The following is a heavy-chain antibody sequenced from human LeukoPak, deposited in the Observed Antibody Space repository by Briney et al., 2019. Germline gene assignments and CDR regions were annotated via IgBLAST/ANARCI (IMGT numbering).Heavy chain of an antibody. D-gene: IGHD2-8*02. CDR3: ARSLLWPTGASES. CDR1: GGFFGGYY. Sequence: KPSETLSLTCAVYGGFFGGYYWTWIRQSPGKGLEWIGEINHSGWTNYNPSLESRVTISLDASRTQFSLKMNSLTAADTAVYFCARSLLWPTGASESWGQGTTVTVSS. CDR2: INHSGWT. J-gene: IGHJ3*02. V-gene: IGHV4-34*01.